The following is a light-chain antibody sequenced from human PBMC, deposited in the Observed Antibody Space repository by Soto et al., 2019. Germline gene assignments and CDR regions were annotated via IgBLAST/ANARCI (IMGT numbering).Light chain of an antibody. V-gene: IGKV3-11*01. CDR3: QQRRDWPLT. J-gene: IGKJ4*01. Sequence: EIVLTQSPATLSLSPGERATLSCRASQSISSYLIWYQQKPGQAPRLLIHDASSRATGIPARFSGSGSGTDFTLTISSLEPEDFSVYYWQQRRDWPLTFGGGTNVE. CDR2: DAS. CDR1: QSISSY.